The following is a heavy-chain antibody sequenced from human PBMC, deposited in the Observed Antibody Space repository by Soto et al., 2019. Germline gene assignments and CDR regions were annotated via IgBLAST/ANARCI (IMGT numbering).Heavy chain of an antibody. CDR1: GGSISSSSYY. CDR2: IYYSGST. J-gene: IGHJ4*02. CDR3: ARGPGPEGYCSGGSCYDRPMYFDY. Sequence: SETLSLTCTVSGGSISSSSYYWGWIRQPPGKGLEWIGSIYYSGSTYYNPSLKSRVTISVDTSKNQFSLKLSSVTAADTAVYYCARGPGPEGYCSGGSCYDRPMYFDYWGQGTLVTVSS. D-gene: IGHD2-15*01. V-gene: IGHV4-39*01.